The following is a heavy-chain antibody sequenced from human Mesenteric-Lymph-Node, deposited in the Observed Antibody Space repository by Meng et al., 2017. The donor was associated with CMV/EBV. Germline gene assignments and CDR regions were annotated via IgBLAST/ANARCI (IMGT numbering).Heavy chain of an antibody. CDR3: ARMGSGYLPEL. Sequence: GESLKISCEASGYRFTTYWIGWVRQMPGKGLEWMGIIYPGDSDTRYSPPFQGQVTISADKSINTAYLQWSSLKASDTAMYYCARMGSGYLPELWGRGTLVTVSS. J-gene: IGHJ2*01. CDR1: GYRFTTYW. D-gene: IGHD3-3*01. V-gene: IGHV5-51*01. CDR2: IYPGDSDT.